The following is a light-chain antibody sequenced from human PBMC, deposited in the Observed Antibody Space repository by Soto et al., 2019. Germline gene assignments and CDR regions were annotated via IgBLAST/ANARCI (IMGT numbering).Light chain of an antibody. CDR1: QSVSNR. J-gene: IGKJ3*01. CDR3: QQRGNWPFVT. V-gene: IGKV3-11*01. Sequence: EIVLTQSPATLSLSPGERATLSCRASQSVSNRLAWYQQKPGQAPRLLIFDASNRATGVPARFSSSRSGTDFTLTISSLEPEDFAVYYCQQRGNWPFVTFGPGTKADVK. CDR2: DAS.